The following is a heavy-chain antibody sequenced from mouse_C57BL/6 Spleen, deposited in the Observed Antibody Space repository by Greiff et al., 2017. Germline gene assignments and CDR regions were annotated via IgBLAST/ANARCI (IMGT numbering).Heavy chain of an antibody. J-gene: IGHJ4*01. V-gene: IGHV5-17*01. CDR3: ARYDAMDY. CDR1: GFTFSDYG. Sequence: EVKVVESGGGLVKPGGSLKLSCAASGFTFSDYGMHWVRQAPEKGLEWVAYISSGSSTIYYADTVKGRFTISRDNAKNTLFLQMTSLRSEDTAMYYCARYDAMDYWGQGTSVTVSS. CDR2: ISSGSSTI.